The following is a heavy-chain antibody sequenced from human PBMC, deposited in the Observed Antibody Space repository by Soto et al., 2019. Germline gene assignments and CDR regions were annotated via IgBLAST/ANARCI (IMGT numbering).Heavy chain of an antibody. Sequence: PGESLKISCKGSGYSFNNNWIGWVRQMPGKGLEWMGIIHPGDSDSRYSPSFQGQVTMSVDKSITTVFLQWSSLRAPDTAMYYCARQIYDSDTGPNFQYYFDSWGQGTPVTVSS. CDR2: IHPGDSDS. CDR1: GYSFNNNW. V-gene: IGHV5-51*01. J-gene: IGHJ4*02. CDR3: ARQIYDSDTGPNFQYYFDS. D-gene: IGHD3-22*01.